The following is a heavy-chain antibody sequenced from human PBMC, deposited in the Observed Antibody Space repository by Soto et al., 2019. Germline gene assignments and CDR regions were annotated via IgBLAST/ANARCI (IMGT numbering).Heavy chain of an antibody. CDR3: TRGRRYSGSEAFDI. D-gene: IGHD1-26*01. CDR1: GFTFSSYW. J-gene: IGHJ3*02. V-gene: IGHV3-74*01. CDR2: INGDGTVT. Sequence: EVQLVESGGALVQPGGSLRVSCEASGFTFSSYWMHWVRRAPGKGLVWVARINGDGTVTTDANSVKGRFTISRDNAKNTLYWTRACLRAEDTDIYYCTRGRRYSGSEAFDIWGQGTVVTVSP.